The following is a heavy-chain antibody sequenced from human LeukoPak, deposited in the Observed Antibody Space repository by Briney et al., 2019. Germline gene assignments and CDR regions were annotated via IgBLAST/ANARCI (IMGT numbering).Heavy chain of an antibody. CDR2: INPTSGGT. V-gene: IGHV1-2*02. CDR3: ATALSLADFDY. Sequence: ASVKVSCKASGYTFTGYYMHWVRQAPGQGLEWMGWINPTSGGTNYAQKFQGRVTMTRDTSISTAYMELSSLRSDDAASYYCATALSLADFDYWGQGTLVTVSS. D-gene: IGHD3-16*01. J-gene: IGHJ4*02. CDR1: GYTFTGYY.